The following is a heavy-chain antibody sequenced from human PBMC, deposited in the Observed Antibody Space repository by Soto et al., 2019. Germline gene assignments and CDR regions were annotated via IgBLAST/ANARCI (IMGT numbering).Heavy chain of an antibody. CDR1: GYTFTSYD. Sequence: ASVKVSCKASGYTFTSYDINWVRQATGRGLEWMGWMNPNSGNTGYAQKFQGRVTMTRNTSISTAYMELSSLRSEDTAVYYCALMDRSSGYELGAFDIWGQGTMVTVSS. CDR2: MNPNSGNT. CDR3: ALMDRSSGYELGAFDI. D-gene: IGHD6-13*01. V-gene: IGHV1-8*01. J-gene: IGHJ3*02.